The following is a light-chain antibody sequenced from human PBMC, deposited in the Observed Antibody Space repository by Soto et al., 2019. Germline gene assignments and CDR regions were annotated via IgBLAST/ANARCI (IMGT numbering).Light chain of an antibody. CDR3: MQGSHWPPRYT. CDR1: QSLVYGDANSF. CDR2: QVS. Sequence: DVVMAQSPLSLPVTLGQPASISCRSSQSLVYGDANSFFNWFHQRPGQPPRRLIYQVSNRDSGVPDRFSGSGSATDFTLRISRVEAEDVGVYYCMQGSHWPPRYTFGQGTKLEIK. J-gene: IGKJ2*01. V-gene: IGKV2-30*01.